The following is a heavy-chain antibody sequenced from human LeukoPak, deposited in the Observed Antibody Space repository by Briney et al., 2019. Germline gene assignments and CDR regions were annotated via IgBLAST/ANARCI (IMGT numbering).Heavy chain of an antibody. Sequence: ASVKVSCKASGYTFTGYYMHWVRQAPGQGLEWMGWINPNSGGTNYAQKFQGRVTMTRDTSISTAYMELSRLRSDDTAVYYCARASCGGDCFGFYYFDYWGQGTLVTVSS. J-gene: IGHJ4*02. D-gene: IGHD2-21*02. CDR3: ARASCGGDCFGFYYFDY. CDR1: GYTFTGYY. CDR2: INPNSGGT. V-gene: IGHV1-2*02.